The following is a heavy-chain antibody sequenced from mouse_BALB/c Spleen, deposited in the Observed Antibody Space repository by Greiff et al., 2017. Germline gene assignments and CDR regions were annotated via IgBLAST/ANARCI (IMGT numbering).Heavy chain of an antibody. Sequence: DVKLVESGGGLVQPGGSRKLSCAASGFTFSSFGMHWVRQAPEKGLEWVAYISSGSSTIYYADTVKGRFTISRDNPKNTLFLQMTSLRSEDTAMYYCARDGNDKGNYFDYWGQGTTLTVSS. CDR3: ARDGNDKGNYFDY. D-gene: IGHD2-2*01. CDR2: ISSGSSTI. J-gene: IGHJ2*01. V-gene: IGHV5-17*02. CDR1: GFTFSSFG.